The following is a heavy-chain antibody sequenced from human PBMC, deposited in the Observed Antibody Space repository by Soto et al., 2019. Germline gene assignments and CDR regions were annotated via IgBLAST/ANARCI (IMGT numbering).Heavy chain of an antibody. CDR1: GFTFSSYW. V-gene: IGHV3-7*01. J-gene: IGHJ4*02. CDR2: IKQDGSEK. CDR3: ARVHIVVVTATLHFDY. Sequence: GGSLRLSCAASGFTFSSYWMSWVRQAPGKGLEWVANIKQDGSEKNYVDSEKGRFTISRDNAKNSLYLQMNSLRAEDTAVYYCARVHIVVVTATLHFDYWGQGTLVTVSS. D-gene: IGHD2-21*02.